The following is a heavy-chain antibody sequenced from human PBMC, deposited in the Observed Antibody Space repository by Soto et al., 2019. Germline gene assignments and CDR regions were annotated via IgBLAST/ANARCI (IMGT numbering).Heavy chain of an antibody. V-gene: IGHV3-23*01. CDR1: GFTFSSYA. CDR3: AKDAAMTTSYYYYYMDV. Sequence: GESLKISCAASGFTFSSYAMSWVRQAPGKGLEWVSAISGSGGSTYYADSVKGRFTISRDNSKNTLYLQMNSLRAEDTAVYYCAKDAAMTTSYYYYYMDVWGKGTTVTVSS. CDR2: ISGSGGST. J-gene: IGHJ6*03. D-gene: IGHD4-17*01.